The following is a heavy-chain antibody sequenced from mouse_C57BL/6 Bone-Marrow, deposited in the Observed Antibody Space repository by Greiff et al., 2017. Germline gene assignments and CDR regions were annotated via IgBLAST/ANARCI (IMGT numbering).Heavy chain of an antibody. Sequence: VQLQQPGAELVMPGASVKLSCKASGYTFTSYWMHWVKQRPGQGLEWIGEIDPSDSYTNYNQKFKGKSTLTVDKSSSTAYMQLRSLTSEDSAVYYCARGGRVRPPFDYWGQGTTLTVSS. CDR1: GYTFTSYW. D-gene: IGHD2-14*01. CDR3: ARGGRVRPPFDY. CDR2: IDPSDSYT. J-gene: IGHJ2*01. V-gene: IGHV1-69*01.